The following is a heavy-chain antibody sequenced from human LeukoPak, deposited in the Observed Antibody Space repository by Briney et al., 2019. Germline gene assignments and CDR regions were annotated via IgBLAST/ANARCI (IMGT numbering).Heavy chain of an antibody. CDR3: ARAAAGTGRPYYFDY. J-gene: IGHJ4*02. CDR1: GGTFSSYA. D-gene: IGHD6-13*01. Sequence: SVKVSCKASGGTFSSYAISWVRQAPGQGLEWMGGIIPIFGTANYAQKFQGRVTITADESTSTAYVELSSLRSEDTAVYYCARAAAGTGRPYYFDYWGQGTLVTVSS. V-gene: IGHV1-69*13. CDR2: IIPIFGTA.